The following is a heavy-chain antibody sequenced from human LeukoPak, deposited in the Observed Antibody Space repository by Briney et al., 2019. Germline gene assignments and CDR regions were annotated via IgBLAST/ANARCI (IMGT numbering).Heavy chain of an antibody. Sequence: SETLSLTCTVSGGSISTYSWCWIRQAAGKRLEWIGCFYTGGTTNYNPSLKSRVAMSVDTSKNQFSLRLSSVTAADTAVYYCARPGNYDFWSPYEDWGQGSLVTVSS. D-gene: IGHD3-3*01. J-gene: IGHJ4*02. CDR1: GGSISTYS. CDR2: FYTGGTT. CDR3: ARPGNYDFWSPYED. V-gene: IGHV4-4*07.